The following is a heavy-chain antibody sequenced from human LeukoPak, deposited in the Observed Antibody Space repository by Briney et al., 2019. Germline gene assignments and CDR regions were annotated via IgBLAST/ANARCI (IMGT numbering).Heavy chain of an antibody. CDR2: ISTGSSTM. Sequence: GGSLRLSCAASGFTFSSYDMNWVRQAPGKGLEWVSYISTGSSTMYYADSVKGRFTISRDNSKDTLYLQMNSLRTEDTALYFCAKRGTIAGSTTRDYYFDYWGQGTLVTVSS. CDR1: GFTFSSYD. CDR3: AKRGTIAGSTTRDYYFDY. J-gene: IGHJ4*02. V-gene: IGHV3-48*04. D-gene: IGHD1-26*01.